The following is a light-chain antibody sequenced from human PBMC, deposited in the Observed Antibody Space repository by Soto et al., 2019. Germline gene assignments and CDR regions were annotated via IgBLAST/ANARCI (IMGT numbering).Light chain of an antibody. CDR2: AAT. CDR3: QQYGSSPYA. J-gene: IGKJ2*01. Sequence: EIVLTQSPGTLSLSPGERATLSCRASQSVSRSNLAWYQQKPGQAPRLLIYAATSRATGISDRFSGSGSGTDFTLSISRLEPEDFAVYYCQQYGSSPYAIGQGTKLEIK. CDR1: QSVSRSN. V-gene: IGKV3-20*01.